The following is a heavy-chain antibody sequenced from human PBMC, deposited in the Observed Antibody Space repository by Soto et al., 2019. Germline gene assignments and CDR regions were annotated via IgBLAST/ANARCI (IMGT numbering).Heavy chain of an antibody. CDR1: GFIFRSFS. Sequence: LRLSCAASGFIFRSFSMNWVRQAPGKGLEWVSCIGSSSSYKYYADSVKGRFTISRDNAKNSLYLEMNGLRAEDTAVYYCARKGYGDYGGMDVWGQGTTVTVSS. CDR2: IGSSSSYK. D-gene: IGHD4-17*01. J-gene: IGHJ6*02. CDR3: ARKGYGDYGGMDV. V-gene: IGHV3-21*01.